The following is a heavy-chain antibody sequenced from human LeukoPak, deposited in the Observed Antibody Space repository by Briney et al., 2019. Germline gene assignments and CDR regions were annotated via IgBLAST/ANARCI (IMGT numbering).Heavy chain of an antibody. CDR3: ARGQHSYGYFNGFDY. CDR2: IYYSGST. CDR1: GGSISSGGYY. J-gene: IGHJ4*02. V-gene: IGHV4-61*08. Sequence: SETLSLTCTVSGGSISSGGYYWSWIRQHPGKGLEWIGYIYYSGSTNYNPSLESRATMSVDTSKNQFSLKLSSVTAADTAVYYCARGQHSYGYFNGFDYWGQGTLVTVSS. D-gene: IGHD5-18*01.